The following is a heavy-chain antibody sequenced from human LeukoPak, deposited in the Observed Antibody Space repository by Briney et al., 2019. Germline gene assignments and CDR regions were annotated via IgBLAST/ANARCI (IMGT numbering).Heavy chain of an antibody. J-gene: IGHJ3*02. D-gene: IGHD3-22*01. Sequence: ASVKVSCKASGYTFTSYGISWVRQAPGQGLEWMGWISAYNGNTNYAQKLQGRVTMTTDTSTSTAYMELRSLRSDDTAVYYCARDYYDGSGSLHDAFDIWGQGTMVTVSS. V-gene: IGHV1-18*01. CDR3: ARDYYDGSGSLHDAFDI. CDR1: GYTFTSYG. CDR2: ISAYNGNT.